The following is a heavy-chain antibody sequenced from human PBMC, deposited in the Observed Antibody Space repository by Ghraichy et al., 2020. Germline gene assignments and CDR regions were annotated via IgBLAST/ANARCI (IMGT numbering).Heavy chain of an antibody. CDR3: AKAASPTVTTFFRAPPYYCDN. CDR1: GFAFDNFA. J-gene: IGHJ4*02. V-gene: IGHV3-23*01. D-gene: IGHD4-17*01. Sequence: GALNISCAASGFAFDNFAMKWVRQAPVRGLEWVSAISGGGGDTFYADSVRGRFTISGDNAKDTLYLQMRGLRAEDAAVYFCAKAASPTVTTFFRAPPYYCDNWGQGTLVTVSS. CDR2: ISGGGGDT.